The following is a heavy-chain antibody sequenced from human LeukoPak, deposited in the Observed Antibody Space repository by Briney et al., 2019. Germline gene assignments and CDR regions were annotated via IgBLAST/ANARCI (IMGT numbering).Heavy chain of an antibody. Sequence: GASVKVSCKASGYTFTSYGISWVRQAPGQGLEWMGWISAYNGNTNYAQKLQGRVTMTTDTSTSTAYMELRSLRSDDTAVYYCARDRYCSSTSCYAYHFDYWGQGTLVTASS. CDR3: ARDRYCSSTSCYAYHFDY. CDR2: ISAYNGNT. D-gene: IGHD2-2*01. J-gene: IGHJ4*02. CDR1: GYTFTSYG. V-gene: IGHV1-18*01.